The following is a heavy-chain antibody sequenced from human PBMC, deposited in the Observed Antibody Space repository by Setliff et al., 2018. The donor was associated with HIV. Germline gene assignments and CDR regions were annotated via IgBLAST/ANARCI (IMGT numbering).Heavy chain of an antibody. J-gene: IGHJ4*02. Sequence: SETLSLTCTVSGGSISSHYWSWIRQPPGKGLGWIGEINHSGSTKYNPSLKSRVTISVDTSKNQFSLKVSSVTAADTAVYYCARVARGGHSSRWYYFDYWGQGTLVTSPQ. CDR3: ARVARGGHSSRWYYFDY. CDR2: INHSGST. CDR1: GGSISSHY. V-gene: IGHV4-34*01. D-gene: IGHD6-13*01.